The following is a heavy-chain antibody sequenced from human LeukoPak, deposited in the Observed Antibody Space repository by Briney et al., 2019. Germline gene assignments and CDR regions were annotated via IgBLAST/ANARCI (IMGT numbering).Heavy chain of an antibody. CDR1: GDSISNYF. J-gene: IGHJ4*02. CDR3: ARGGPMGYDSSGFDY. CDR2: VHYSGST. Sequence: SETLSLTCTVSGDSISNYFWSWIRQPPRKGLEWMAYVHYSGSTNYNPSLKSRVTISVDRSKNQFSLKLSSVTAADTAVYYCARGGPMGYDSSGFDYWGQGTLVTVSS. D-gene: IGHD3-22*01. V-gene: IGHV4-59*12.